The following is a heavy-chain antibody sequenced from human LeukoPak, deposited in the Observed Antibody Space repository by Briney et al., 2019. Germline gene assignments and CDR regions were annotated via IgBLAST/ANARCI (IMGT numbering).Heavy chain of an antibody. CDR2: ISAYNGNT. CDR1: GGTFSSYG. Sequence: GASVKVSCKASGGTFSSYGISWVRQAPGQGLEWMGWISAYNGNTNYAQKLQGRVTMTTDTSTSTAYMELRSLRSDDTAVYYCAREYYYDSSGYQYYYYGMDVWGQGTTVTVSS. D-gene: IGHD3-22*01. J-gene: IGHJ6*02. CDR3: AREYYYDSSGYQYYYYGMDV. V-gene: IGHV1-18*01.